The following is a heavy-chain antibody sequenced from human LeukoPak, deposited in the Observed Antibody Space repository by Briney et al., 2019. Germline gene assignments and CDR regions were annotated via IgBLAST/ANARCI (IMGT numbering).Heavy chain of an antibody. CDR1: GGTFSSYA. CDR3: ARDGKNYDFWSGYYKLNWFDP. Sequence: SVKVSCKASGGTFSSYAISWVRQAPGQGLEWMGGIIPIFGTANYAQKFQGRVTITADESTSTAYMELSSLRSEDTAVYYCARDGKNYDFWSGYYKLNWFDPWGQGTLVTVSS. V-gene: IGHV1-69*13. D-gene: IGHD3-3*01. CDR2: IIPIFGTA. J-gene: IGHJ5*02.